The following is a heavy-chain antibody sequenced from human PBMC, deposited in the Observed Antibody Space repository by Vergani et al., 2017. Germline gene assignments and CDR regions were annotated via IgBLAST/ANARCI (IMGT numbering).Heavy chain of an antibody. CDR1: GYTFIIYG. CDR2: ISNHNGKT. J-gene: IGHJ6*02. V-gene: IGHV1-18*01. CDR3: ARPNWGYGGMDV. D-gene: IGHD7-27*01. Sequence: QVQLVQSGAEVKKPGASVKVSCKASGYTFIIYGISWVRQAPGQGLEWMGWISNHNGKTDYSQKFQGRVTMTTDISASTAYMELRSLRSDDTAMYYCARPNWGYGGMDVWGQGP.